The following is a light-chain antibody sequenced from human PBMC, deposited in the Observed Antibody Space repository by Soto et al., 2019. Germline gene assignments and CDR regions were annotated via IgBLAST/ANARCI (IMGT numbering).Light chain of an antibody. CDR2: DAS. V-gene: IGKV3D-20*02. J-gene: IGKJ1*01. CDR1: QSVSSSY. CDR3: QQRSNW. Sequence: EIVLTQSPGTLSLSPGERATLSCRTSQSVSSSYLAWYQQKPGQAPRLLIHDASNRATGIPARFSGSGSGTDFTLTISSLEPEDFAVYYCQQRSNWFGQGTKVDNK.